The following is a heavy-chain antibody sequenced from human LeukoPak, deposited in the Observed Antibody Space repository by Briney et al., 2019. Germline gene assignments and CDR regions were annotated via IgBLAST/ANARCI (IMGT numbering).Heavy chain of an antibody. Sequence: PGGSLRLSCAASGFTFSSYGMHWVRQAPGKGLEWVAVISYDGSNKYYADSVKGRFTISRDDSKNTLYLQMNSLRAEDTAVYYCAKDGGSYHGFDYWGQGTLVTVSS. CDR2: ISYDGSNK. CDR1: GFTFSSYG. D-gene: IGHD1-26*01. J-gene: IGHJ4*02. V-gene: IGHV3-30*18. CDR3: AKDGGSYHGFDY.